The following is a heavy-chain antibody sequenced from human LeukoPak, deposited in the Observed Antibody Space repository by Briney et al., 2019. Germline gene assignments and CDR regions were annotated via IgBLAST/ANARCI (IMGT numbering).Heavy chain of an antibody. D-gene: IGHD6-19*01. CDR1: GFTLSSYS. CDR2: ISSRSSYI. Sequence: GGSLRLSCAVSGFTLSSYSMNWVRQAPGKGLEWVSFISSRSSYIYYAASVKGRFTISRDNAKYSLYLQMNSLRAEDTAVYYCARGRSGWYEDFWGQGTLVTVSS. CDR3: ARGRSGWYEDF. J-gene: IGHJ4*02. V-gene: IGHV3-21*06.